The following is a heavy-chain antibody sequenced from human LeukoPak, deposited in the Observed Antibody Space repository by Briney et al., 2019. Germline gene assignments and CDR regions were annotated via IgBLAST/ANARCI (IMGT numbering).Heavy chain of an antibody. CDR3: AKDHVASGWYRLYLVCFDY. V-gene: IGHV3-23*01. CDR1: GFTFSSYA. D-gene: IGHD6-19*01. Sequence: PGGSLRLSCAASGFTFSSYAMSWVRQAPGKGLEWVSAISGSGGSTYYADSVKGRFTISRDNSKNTLYLQMNSLRAEDTAVYYCAKDHVASGWYRLYLVCFDYWGQGTLVTVSS. CDR2: ISGSGGST. J-gene: IGHJ4*02.